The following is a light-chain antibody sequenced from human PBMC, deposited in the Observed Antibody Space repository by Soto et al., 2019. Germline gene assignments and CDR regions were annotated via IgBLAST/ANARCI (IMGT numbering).Light chain of an antibody. V-gene: IGKV3-20*01. CDR2: GVS. CDR3: QQYGTSPYI. J-gene: IGKJ2*01. CDR1: QSVSSSY. Sequence: EIVLTQSPGTLSLSPGERATLSCRASQSVSSSYLAWYQQKPGQAPRLLIHGVSTRATVIPDRFSGSGSGTDFTLTISRLEPEDFAVYYCQQYGTSPYIFGQGTKLEIK.